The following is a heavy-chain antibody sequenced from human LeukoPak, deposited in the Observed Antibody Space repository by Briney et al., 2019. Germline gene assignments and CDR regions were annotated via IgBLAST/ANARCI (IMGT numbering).Heavy chain of an antibody. CDR3: ARLFWSGYLSDY. CDR2: IYYSGST. V-gene: IGHV4-39*01. Sequence: PSETLSLTCTVSGGSISSSSYYWGWIRQPPGKGLEWIGSIYYSGSTYYNPSLKSRVTISVDTSKNQFSLKLSSVTAADTAVYYCARLFWSGYLSDYWGQGTLVTVSS. J-gene: IGHJ4*02. D-gene: IGHD3-3*01. CDR1: GGSISSSSYY.